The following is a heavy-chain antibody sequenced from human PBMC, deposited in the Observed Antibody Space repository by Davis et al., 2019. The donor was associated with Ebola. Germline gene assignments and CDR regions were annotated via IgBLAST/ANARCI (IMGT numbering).Heavy chain of an antibody. Sequence: HTGGSLRLSCAASGLTVSSYWMHWVRQAPGKGLVWVSRIIPDGTKTGYADSVRRRITISRDITNNTLCLQMNSLTADDSAVYYITRDFEWHDGSWGQGTLVTVSS. D-gene: IGHD3-9*01. CDR3: TRDFEWHDGS. V-gene: IGHV3-74*01. CDR2: IIPDGTKT. CDR1: GLTVSSYW. J-gene: IGHJ5*02.